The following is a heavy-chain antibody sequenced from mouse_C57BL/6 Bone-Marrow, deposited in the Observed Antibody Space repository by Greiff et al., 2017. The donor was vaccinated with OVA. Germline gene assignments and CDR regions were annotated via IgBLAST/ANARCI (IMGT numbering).Heavy chain of an antibody. J-gene: IGHJ4*01. CDR1: GYTFTDYY. CDR3: ARPLYYDYDDYYAMDY. V-gene: IGHV1-26*01. CDR2: INPNNGGT. Sequence: EVQLQQSGPELVKPGASVKISCKASGYTFTDYYMNWVKQSHGKSLEWIGDINPNNGGTSYNQKFKGKATLTVDKSSSTAYMEFRSLTSEDSAVYYCARPLYYDYDDYYAMDYWGQGTSVTVSS. D-gene: IGHD2-4*01.